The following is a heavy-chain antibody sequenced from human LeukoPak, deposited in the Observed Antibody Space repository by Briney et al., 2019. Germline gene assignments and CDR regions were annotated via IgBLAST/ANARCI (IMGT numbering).Heavy chain of an antibody. CDR3: ASGLAYYCSSTSCFDY. CDR1: GFAFSTYW. CDR2: MNNGGSGT. V-gene: IGHV3-74*01. J-gene: IGHJ4*02. D-gene: IGHD2-2*01. Sequence: TGGSLRLSCAASGFAFSTYWMHWVRQAPGKGLEWVSLMNNGGSGTGYADSVKGRFSISRDNAKNTLYLQMNSLRAEDTAVYYCASGLAYYCSSTSCFDYWGQGTLVTVSS.